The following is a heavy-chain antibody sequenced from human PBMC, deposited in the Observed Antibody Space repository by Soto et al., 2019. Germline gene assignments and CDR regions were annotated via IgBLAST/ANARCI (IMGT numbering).Heavy chain of an antibody. CDR2: IYNSGST. J-gene: IGHJ5*02. D-gene: IGHD3-10*01. CDR3: ARSLSGFGELLSGWFDP. V-gene: IGHV4-59*01. Sequence: PSETLSLTCTVSGGSISGYYWSLLRQPPGKGLKWIGYIYNSGSTNYNPSLKSRDTISVDTSKNQFSLKLSSVTAADTAVYYCARSLSGFGELLSGWFDPWGQGTLVTVSS. CDR1: GGSISGYY.